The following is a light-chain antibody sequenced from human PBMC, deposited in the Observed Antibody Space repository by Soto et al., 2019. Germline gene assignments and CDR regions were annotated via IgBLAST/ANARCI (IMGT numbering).Light chain of an antibody. V-gene: IGKV3-15*01. J-gene: IGKJ5*01. CDR2: DAS. CDR3: HQYDKWPPIT. Sequence: EIVLTQSPATLSLSPGERATLFCRASQRVSVYLAWFQQKPGQAPRLLIYDASTRATDIPTRFSGSGSGTEFTLTISSLQSEDFAVYYCHQYDKWPPITFGQGTRLEIK. CDR1: QRVSVY.